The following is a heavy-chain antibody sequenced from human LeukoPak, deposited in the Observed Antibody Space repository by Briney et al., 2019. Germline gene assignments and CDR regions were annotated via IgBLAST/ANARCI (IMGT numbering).Heavy chain of an antibody. CDR3: ASSYGSLDY. D-gene: IGHD5-18*01. V-gene: IGHV3-48*02. Sequence: GGSLRLSCAASGFTFSSYGMHWVRQAPGKGLEWVSYIDSRSTIYYADSVKGRFTISRDNAKNSLYLQMNSLRDEDTAVYYCASSYGSLDYWGQGTLVTVSS. CDR1: GFTFSSYG. CDR2: IDSRSTI. J-gene: IGHJ4*02.